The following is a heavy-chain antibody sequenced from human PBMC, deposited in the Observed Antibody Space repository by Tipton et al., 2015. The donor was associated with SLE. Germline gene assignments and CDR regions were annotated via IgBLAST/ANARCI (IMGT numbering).Heavy chain of an antibody. CDR2: INHSGST. D-gene: IGHD3-3*01. V-gene: IGHV4-34*01. J-gene: IGHJ6*02. CDR3: ARRNDFWSGFGV. Sequence: TLSLTCAVYGGSFSGYYWSWIRQPPGKGLEWIGEINHSGSTNYNPSLKSRVTISVDTSKNQFSLKLSSVTAADTAVYYCARRNDFWSGFGVWGQGTTVTVSS. CDR1: GGSFSGYY.